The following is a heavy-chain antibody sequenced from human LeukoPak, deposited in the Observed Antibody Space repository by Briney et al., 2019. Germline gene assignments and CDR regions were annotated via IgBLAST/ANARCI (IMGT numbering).Heavy chain of an antibody. Sequence: GGSLRLSCAASGFTFSSYGMHWVRQAPGKGLEWVAFIRYDGSNKYYADSVKGRFTISRDNSKNTLYLQMNSLRAEDTAVYYCAKDTRIAVAGRMVYWGQGTLVTVSS. CDR2: IRYDGSNK. J-gene: IGHJ4*02. CDR3: AKDTRIAVAGRMVY. D-gene: IGHD6-19*01. CDR1: GFTFSSYG. V-gene: IGHV3-30*02.